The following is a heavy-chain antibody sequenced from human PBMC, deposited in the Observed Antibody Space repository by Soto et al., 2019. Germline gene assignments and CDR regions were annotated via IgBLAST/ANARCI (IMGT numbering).Heavy chain of an antibody. D-gene: IGHD3-3*01. V-gene: IGHV4-31*03. CDR1: GGSISSDGYY. CDR3: AGSIGVAYYFDY. CDR2: IYYSGRT. J-gene: IGHJ4*02. Sequence: SETLSLTCTVSGGSISSDGYYWSWLRQHQGLGLEWTGNIYYSGRTYYNPSLKSRVNIAVDTSKNQFSLKLSPVTAADTAVYYCAGSIGVAYYFDYWGQGTLVTVSS.